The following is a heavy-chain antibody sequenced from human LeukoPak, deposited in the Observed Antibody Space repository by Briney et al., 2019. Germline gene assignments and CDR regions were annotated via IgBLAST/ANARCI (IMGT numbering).Heavy chain of an antibody. Sequence: SETLSLTCTVSGGSISSRTDYWGWSRQPPAKVLDWSGSIFYSGSSYYNPSLKSRVTISVDTSKNHFSLKLTSVTAADTAVYYCARDSGSYSFDCWGQGTLVTVSS. CDR1: GGSISSRTDY. V-gene: IGHV4-39*02. CDR2: IFYSGSS. J-gene: IGHJ4*02. D-gene: IGHD1-26*01. CDR3: ARDSGSYSFDC.